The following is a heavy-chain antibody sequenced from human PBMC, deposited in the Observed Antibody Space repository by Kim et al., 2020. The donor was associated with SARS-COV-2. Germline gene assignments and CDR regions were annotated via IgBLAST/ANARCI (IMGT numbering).Heavy chain of an antibody. Sequence: GGSLRLSCAASGFTFSSYSMNWVRQAPGKGLEWVSSISSSSSYIYYADSVKGRFTISRDNAKNSLYLQMNSLRAEDTAVYYCARERTGLTGSVEYFQHWGQGTLVTVSS. J-gene: IGHJ1*01. CDR3: ARERTGLTGSVEYFQH. D-gene: IGHD3-9*01. CDR1: GFTFSSYS. V-gene: IGHV3-21*01. CDR2: ISSSSSYI.